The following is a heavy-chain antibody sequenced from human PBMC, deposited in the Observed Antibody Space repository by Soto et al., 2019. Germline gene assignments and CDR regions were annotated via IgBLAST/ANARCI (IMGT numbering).Heavy chain of an antibody. CDR3: ATHGLGVSSPPYFDN. V-gene: IGHV1-69*01. Sequence: QLVQSGSEVKKPGSSVKVSCQASGGTFSGYVVTWVRQAPGQGLEWMGEFVPLFGTTNYAQRFSGRITITAEESTSTRCMAMRTLRSDDTAVYYCATHGLGVSSPPYFDNWGQGTLVTVSS. J-gene: IGHJ4*02. CDR2: FVPLFGTT. D-gene: IGHD3-16*01. CDR1: GGTFSGYV.